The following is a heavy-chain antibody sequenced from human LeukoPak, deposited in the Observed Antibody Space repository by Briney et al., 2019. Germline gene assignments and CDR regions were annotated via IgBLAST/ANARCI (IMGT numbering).Heavy chain of an antibody. V-gene: IGHV4-39*01. CDR3: ARRIVGATVDY. CDR1: GGSISSSSYY. CDR2: IYYSGST. D-gene: IGHD1-26*01. Sequence: PSETLSLTCTVSGGSISSSSYYWGWIRQPPGKGLEWIGSIYYSGSTYYNPSLKSRVTISVDTSKNQFSLKLSSVTAADTAVYYCARRIVGATVDYWGQGTLVTVSS. J-gene: IGHJ4*02.